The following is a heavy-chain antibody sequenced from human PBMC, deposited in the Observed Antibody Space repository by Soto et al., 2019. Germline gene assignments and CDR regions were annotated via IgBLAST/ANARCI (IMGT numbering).Heavy chain of an antibody. D-gene: IGHD3-16*01. Sequence: QVQLVQSGAEVKKPGSSVKVSCKASGGTFSSYAISWVRQAPGQGLEWMGGIIPIFGTANYAQKFQGRVTITADESTSTAYMELSSLRSEDTAVYYRARASGVWGRQVVRQAPDYWGQGTLVTVSS. CDR1: GGTFSSYA. CDR3: ARASGVWGRQVVRQAPDY. V-gene: IGHV1-69*01. J-gene: IGHJ4*02. CDR2: IIPIFGTA.